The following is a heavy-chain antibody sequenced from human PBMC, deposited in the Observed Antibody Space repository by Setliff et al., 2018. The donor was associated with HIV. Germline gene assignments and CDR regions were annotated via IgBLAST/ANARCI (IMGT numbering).Heavy chain of an antibody. CDR2: INHRGST. CDR3: ARAGIPPLGARRWFDP. V-gene: IGHV4-34*01. CDR1: GGSFSDFS. Sequence: SETLSLTCAVYGGSFSDFSWTWIRQPPGKGLEWIGEINHRGSTIYNPSLKSRVSIPVDTSKKQFSLKLDSVTAADTAVYYCARAGIPPLGARRWFDPWGQGTLVTVS. J-gene: IGHJ5*02. D-gene: IGHD3-16*01.